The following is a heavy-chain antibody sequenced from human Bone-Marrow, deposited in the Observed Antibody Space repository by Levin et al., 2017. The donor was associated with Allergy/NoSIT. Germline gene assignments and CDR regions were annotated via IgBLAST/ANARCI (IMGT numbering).Heavy chain of an antibody. J-gene: IGHJ4*02. D-gene: IGHD2-15*01. V-gene: IGHV3-21*01. CDR1: GFTFSSYS. Sequence: GGSLRLSCAASGFTFSSYSMNWVRQAPGKGLEWVSSISSSSSYIYYADSVKGRFTISRDNAKNSLYLQMNSLRAEDTAVYYCARDVQVVVVATAYFDHWGQGTLVTVSS. CDR3: ARDVQVVVVATAYFDH. CDR2: ISSSSSYI.